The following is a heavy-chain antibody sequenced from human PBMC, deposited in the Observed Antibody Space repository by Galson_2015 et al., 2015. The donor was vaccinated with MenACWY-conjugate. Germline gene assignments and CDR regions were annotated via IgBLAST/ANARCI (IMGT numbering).Heavy chain of an antibody. D-gene: IGHD6-13*01. J-gene: IGHJ4*02. CDR2: ISGSGGST. V-gene: IGHV3-23*01. CDR1: GFTFSSYW. Sequence: SLRLSCAASGFTFSSYWMSWVRQAPGKGLEWVSAISGSGGSTYYADSVKGRFTISRDNSKNTLHLQMNSLRAEDTAVYYCARQQLVPSWGYFDYWGQGTLVTVSS. CDR3: ARQQLVPSWGYFDY.